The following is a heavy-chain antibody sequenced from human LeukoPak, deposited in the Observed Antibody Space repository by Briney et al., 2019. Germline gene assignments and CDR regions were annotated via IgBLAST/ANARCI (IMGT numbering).Heavy chain of an antibody. D-gene: IGHD4-17*01. Sequence: SETLSVTCAVYGGSFSGYYWSWIRQPPGKRLEWIGEINHSGSTNYNPSLKSRVTISVDTSKNQFSLKLSSVTAADTAVYYCARGDDDYGDRLGAFDIWGQGTMVTVSS. J-gene: IGHJ3*02. CDR1: GGSFSGYY. CDR3: ARGDDDYGDRLGAFDI. V-gene: IGHV4-34*01. CDR2: INHSGST.